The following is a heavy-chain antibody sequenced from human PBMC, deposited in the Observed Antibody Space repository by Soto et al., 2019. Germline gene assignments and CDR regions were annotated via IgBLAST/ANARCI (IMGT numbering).Heavy chain of an antibody. CDR2: SSHSGST. Sequence: LSETLSLTCAVYGGSFSGYYWSWIRQPPGKALEWIGESSHSGSTNYNPSLKSRVTISVDTSKNQFSLKLSSVTAADTAVYYCARAGYSSSWYGARYMDVWGKGTPVTVSS. CDR1: GGSFSGYY. D-gene: IGHD6-13*01. J-gene: IGHJ6*03. CDR3: ARAGYSSSWYGARYMDV. V-gene: IGHV4-34*01.